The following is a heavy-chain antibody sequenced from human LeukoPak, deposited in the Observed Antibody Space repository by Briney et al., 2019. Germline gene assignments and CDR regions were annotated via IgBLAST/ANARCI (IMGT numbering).Heavy chain of an antibody. CDR2: INHSGST. V-gene: IGHV4-34*01. CDR3: ARAGGYCGRISCPYYFDY. CDR1: GGSFSGYY. D-gene: IGHD2-15*01. J-gene: IGHJ4*02. Sequence: SETLSLTCAVYGGSFSGYYWSWIRQPPGKGLEWIGEINHSGSTNYNPSLKSRVTISVDTSKNQFSLKLSSVTAADTAVYYCARAGGYCGRISCPYYFDYWGQGSLVAVSS.